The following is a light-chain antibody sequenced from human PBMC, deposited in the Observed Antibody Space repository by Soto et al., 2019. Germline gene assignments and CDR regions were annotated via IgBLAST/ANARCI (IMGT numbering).Light chain of an antibody. Sequence: QSVLTRPPSASGSPGQSVTISCTGTKNDIGVYDFVSLYQHHPGKAPRLIIYEVVQRPSGVPDRFSGSKSGNTASLTVSGLQAADEADYFCTSYDGSNTYVFGSGTKVTVL. CDR1: KNDIGVYDF. CDR2: EVV. CDR3: TSYDGSNTYV. V-gene: IGLV2-8*01. J-gene: IGLJ1*01.